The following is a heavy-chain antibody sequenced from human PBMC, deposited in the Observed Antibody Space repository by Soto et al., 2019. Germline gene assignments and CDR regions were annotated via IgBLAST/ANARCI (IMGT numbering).Heavy chain of an antibody. V-gene: IGHV3-11*01. D-gene: IGHD2-2*01. Sequence: QVQLVESGGGLVKPGGSLRLSCAASGFTFSDYYMTWIRQAPGKGLEWVSYISSSGNTIYYADSVKGRFTISRDNAKNSLLLQMNSLRADDTALYYCAGGAYCSSTSCYPQYSQHWGQGTLVTVSS. CDR3: AGGAYCSSTSCYPQYSQH. CDR2: ISSSGNTI. CDR1: GFTFSDYY. J-gene: IGHJ1*01.